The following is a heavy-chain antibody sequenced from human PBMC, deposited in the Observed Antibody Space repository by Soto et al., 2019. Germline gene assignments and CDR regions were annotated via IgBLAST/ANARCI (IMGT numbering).Heavy chain of an antibody. CDR2: ISSSSSTI. D-gene: IGHD6-19*01. V-gene: IGHV3-48*02. CDR3: ARQWLPRGAYYFDY. CDR1: GFTFSSYS. Sequence: EVQLVESGGGLVQPGGSLRLSCAASGFTFSSYSMNWVCQAPGKGLEWVSYISSSSSTIYYADSVKGRFTISRDNAKNSLYLQMNSLRDEDTAVYYCARQWLPRGAYYFDYWGQGTLVTVSS. J-gene: IGHJ4*02.